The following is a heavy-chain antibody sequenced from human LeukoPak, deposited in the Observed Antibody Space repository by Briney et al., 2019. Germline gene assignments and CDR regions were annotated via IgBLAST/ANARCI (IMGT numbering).Heavy chain of an antibody. Sequence: PGGSLRLSCAASGFTFSSYSMNWVRQAPGKGLEWVSSISSSSSYIYYADSVKGRFTISRDNAKNSLYLQMNSLRAEDTAVCYCARGLTPLVVWEPPIHDAFDIWGQGTMVTVSS. J-gene: IGHJ3*02. CDR1: GFTFSSYS. CDR2: ISSSSSYI. D-gene: IGHD2-8*02. V-gene: IGHV3-21*01. CDR3: ARGLTPLVVWEPPIHDAFDI.